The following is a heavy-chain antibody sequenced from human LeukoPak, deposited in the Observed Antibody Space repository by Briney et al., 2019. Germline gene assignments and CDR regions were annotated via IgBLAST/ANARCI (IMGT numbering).Heavy chain of an antibody. CDR2: ISAYNGNT. CDR3: ARDLTLHYGMDV. V-gene: IGHV1-18*01. CDR1: GYTFTSYG. J-gene: IGHJ6*02. Sequence: ASVKVSCKASGYTFTSYGISWVRLAPGQGLERMGWISAYNGNTNYAQKLQGRVTMTTDTSTSTAYMELRSLRSDDTAVYYCARDLTLHYGMDVWGQGTTVTVSS.